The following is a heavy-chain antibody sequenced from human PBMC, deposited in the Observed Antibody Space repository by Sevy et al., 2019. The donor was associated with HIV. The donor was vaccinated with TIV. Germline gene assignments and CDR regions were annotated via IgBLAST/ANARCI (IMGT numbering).Heavy chain of an antibody. D-gene: IGHD6-6*01. CDR2: INPNSGGT. V-gene: IGHV1-2*02. Sequence: ASVKVSCKASGYTFTGYYMHWVRQAPGQGLEWMGWINPNSGGTNYAQKFQGRVTMTRDTSISTAYMELGRLRSDDTAVYYCARDRPRPYSSSYGSYYYYYGMDVWGQGTTVTVSS. CDR3: ARDRPRPYSSSYGSYYYYYGMDV. CDR1: GYTFTGYY. J-gene: IGHJ6*02.